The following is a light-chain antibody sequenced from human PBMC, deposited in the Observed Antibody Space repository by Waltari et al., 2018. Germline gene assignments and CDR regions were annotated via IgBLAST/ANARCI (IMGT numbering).Light chain of an antibody. CDR2: GNS. CDR3: QSYDSSLSGSV. CDR1: SSNIVAGYE. J-gene: IGLJ3*02. V-gene: IGLV1-40*01. Sequence: QSVLTQPPSVSGAPGQGVTIYCTGSSSNIVAGYEVHWYQQLPGTAPKLLIYGNSNRPSGVPDRFSGSKSGTSASLAITGLQAEDEADYYCQSYDSSLSGSVFGGGTKLTVL.